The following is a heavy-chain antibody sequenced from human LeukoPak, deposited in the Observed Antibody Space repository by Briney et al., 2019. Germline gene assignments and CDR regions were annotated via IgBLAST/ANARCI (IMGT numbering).Heavy chain of an antibody. D-gene: IGHD6-19*01. CDR2: INPNSGGT. CDR1: GYTFTGYY. V-gene: IGHV1-2*06. J-gene: IGHJ4*02. CDR3: ARDQGSGWYQNERPLHRGSFDY. Sequence: ASVKVSCKASGYTFTGYYMHWVRQAPGQGLEWMGRINPNSGGTNYAQKFQGRVTMTRDTSISTAYMELSSLRSEDTAVYYCARDQGSGWYQNERPLHRGSFDYWGQGTLVTVSS.